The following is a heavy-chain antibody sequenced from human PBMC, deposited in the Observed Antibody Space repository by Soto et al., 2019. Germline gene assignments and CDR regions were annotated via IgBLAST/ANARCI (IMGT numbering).Heavy chain of an antibody. CDR3: ARSAPAGQLVLWGLYYYAMDV. CDR2: IIPIFGTA. V-gene: IGHV1-69*13. Sequence: ASVKVSCKASGGTFSSYAISWVRQAPGQGLEWMGGIIPIFGTANYAQKFQGRVTITADESTSTAYMELSSLRSEDTAVYYCARSAPAGQLVLWGLYYYAMDVWGQGTTVTVSS. D-gene: IGHD6-6*01. CDR1: GGTFSSYA. J-gene: IGHJ6*02.